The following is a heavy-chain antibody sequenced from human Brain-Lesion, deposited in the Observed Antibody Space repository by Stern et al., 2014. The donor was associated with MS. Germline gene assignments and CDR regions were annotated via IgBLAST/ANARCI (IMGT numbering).Heavy chain of an antibody. D-gene: IGHD1-26*01. J-gene: IGHJ4*02. CDR1: GYTLTEFS. CDR3: ATLSPGAGGNYYRHFDY. V-gene: IGHV1-24*01. Sequence: QVQLVQSGAEVKKPGASVKVSCKVSGYTLTEFSMHWVRQAPRTGLEWLGGFDPEDGETIYAQKFQGRVTMTEDTSTDTAYMELSSLRSEDTAVYYCATLSPGAGGNYYRHFDYWGQGTLVTVSS. CDR2: FDPEDGET.